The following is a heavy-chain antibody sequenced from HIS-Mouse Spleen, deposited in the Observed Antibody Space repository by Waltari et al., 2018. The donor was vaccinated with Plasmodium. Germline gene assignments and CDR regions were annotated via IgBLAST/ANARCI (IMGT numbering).Heavy chain of an antibody. D-gene: IGHD6-19*01. J-gene: IGHJ3*02. CDR3: ARGSAGDAFDI. Sequence: QVQLVQSGAEVKKTGASGKVSCKASGNTFTSYGSSWVRQAPGQGLEWMGWISPYNGNTNFAQKLQCRVTMTTDTSTSTAYMELRSLRSDDTVVYYCARGSAGDAFDIWGQGTMVTVSS. CDR1: GNTFTSYG. V-gene: IGHV1-18*01. CDR2: ISPYNGNT.